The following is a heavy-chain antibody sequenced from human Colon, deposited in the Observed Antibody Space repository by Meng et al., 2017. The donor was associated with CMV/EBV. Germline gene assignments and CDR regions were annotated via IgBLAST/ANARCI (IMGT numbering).Heavy chain of an antibody. D-gene: IGHD6-19*01. Sequence: GESLKISCAASGFKFNYHTIHWVRQTPGKGLEWLALISYDGSTIYYADSVKGRFSISRDNSENTAYLQMDSLRRDDTAIYYCARENLAVAGTTFDYWGPGARVTVSS. CDR1: GFKFNYHT. V-gene: IGHV3-30-3*01. CDR3: ARENLAVAGTTFDY. J-gene: IGHJ4*02. CDR2: ISYDGSTI.